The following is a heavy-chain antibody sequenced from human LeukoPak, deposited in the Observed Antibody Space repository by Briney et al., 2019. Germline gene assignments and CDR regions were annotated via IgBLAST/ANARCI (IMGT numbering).Heavy chain of an antibody. D-gene: IGHD6-19*01. CDR2: IFSSGST. J-gene: IGHJ4*02. CDR3: ARGWYSSGWYVFDY. CDR1: NDSMTRYY. V-gene: IGHV4-4*07. Sequence: SETLSLTCTVSNDSMTRYYWAWIRQPAGKGLEWIGRIFSSGSTNYNPSLKTRVTMSEDVSKNQFSLTLSSATAADTAVYYCARGWYSSGWYVFDYWGQGTLVTVSS.